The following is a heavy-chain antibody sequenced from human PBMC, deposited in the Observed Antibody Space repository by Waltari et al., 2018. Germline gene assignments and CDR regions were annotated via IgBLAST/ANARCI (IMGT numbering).Heavy chain of an antibody. Sequence: QVRLRESGPGLVKPSETLSLTCAVSGASVASAPPSWGWIRQSPERGLEWIGTRYFTGTTHYNPSLRSRVTISADTSRDQFSLRVNSVTAADTAVYYCAGTDLHTKIAFDSWGQGTQVTVSA. J-gene: IGHJ4*02. CDR2: RYFTGTT. CDR1: GASVASAPPS. D-gene: IGHD2-21*01. V-gene: IGHV4-39*01. CDR3: AGTDLHTKIAFDS.